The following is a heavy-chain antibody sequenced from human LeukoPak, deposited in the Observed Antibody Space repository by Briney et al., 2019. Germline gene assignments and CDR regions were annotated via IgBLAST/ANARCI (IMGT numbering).Heavy chain of an antibody. D-gene: IGHD3-22*01. CDR2: IRYDGTNK. Sequence: GGSLRLSCAASGFTFSSYGMHWVRQAPGKGLEWVAFIRYDGTNKYYADSVKGRFTISRDNSKNTLYLQMNSLRAEDTAVYYCARDLKYYDSRGSSYYFDYWGQGTLVTVSS. CDR3: ARDLKYYDSRGSSYYFDY. J-gene: IGHJ4*02. V-gene: IGHV3-30*02. CDR1: GFTFSSYG.